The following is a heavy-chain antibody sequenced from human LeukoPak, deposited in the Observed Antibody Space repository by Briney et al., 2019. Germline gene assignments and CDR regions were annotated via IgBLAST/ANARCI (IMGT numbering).Heavy chain of an antibody. Sequence: GATVNVSCKASGGTFSSYAISWVRQAPGQGLDWMGGIIPIFGTANYAQKFQGRVTITTDESTSTAYMELSSLRSVDTAVYYCARGYSSGWYYYYMDVWGKGTTVTVSS. D-gene: IGHD6-19*01. CDR2: IIPIFGTA. V-gene: IGHV1-69*05. J-gene: IGHJ6*03. CDR1: GGTFSSYA. CDR3: ARGYSSGWYYYYMDV.